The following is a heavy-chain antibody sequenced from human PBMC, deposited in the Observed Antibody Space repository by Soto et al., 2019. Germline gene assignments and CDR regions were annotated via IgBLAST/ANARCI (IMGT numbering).Heavy chain of an antibody. CDR1: GDTFSSYA. CDR2: SRGSGGST. D-gene: IGHD6-6*01. Sequence: PGASLRLSCAASGDTFSSYAMSWVREAPGRGREWVSASRGSGGSTYYADSVRGRFTISRDNCKNTLYLQMNSLRAEDTAVYYCAKDQAASSSPLDYWGQGTLVTVSS. CDR3: AKDQAASSSPLDY. V-gene: IGHV3-23*01. J-gene: IGHJ4*02.